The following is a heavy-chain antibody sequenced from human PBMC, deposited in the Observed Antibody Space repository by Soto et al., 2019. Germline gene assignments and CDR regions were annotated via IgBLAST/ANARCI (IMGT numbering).Heavy chain of an antibody. J-gene: IGHJ4*02. CDR3: ARVTRGAAARPEHFDS. CDR2: IYYSGST. V-gene: IGHV4-61*05. D-gene: IGHD6-6*01. CDR1: GGSISSSSYY. Sequence: PSETLSLTCTVSGGSISSSSYYWGWLRQPQGKGLEWIGYIYYSGSTNYNPSLKSRLTISLDTSKNQFSLKLNSVTVADTAVYYCARVTRGAAARPEHFDSWGQGTPVTVSS.